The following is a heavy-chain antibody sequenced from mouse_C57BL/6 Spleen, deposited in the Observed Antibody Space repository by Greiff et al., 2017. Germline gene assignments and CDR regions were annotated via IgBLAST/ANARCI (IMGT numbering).Heavy chain of an antibody. V-gene: IGHV1-7*01. D-gene: IGHD1-1*01. Sequence: QVQLKQSGAELAKPGASVKLSCKASGYTFTSYWMHWVKQRPGQGLEWIGYINPSSGYTKYNQKFKDKATLTADKSSSTAYMQLSSLTYEDSAVYYCARDKEITTVVATPFDYWGQGTTLTVSS. CDR2: INPSSGYT. CDR3: ARDKEITTVVATPFDY. CDR1: GYTFTSYW. J-gene: IGHJ2*01.